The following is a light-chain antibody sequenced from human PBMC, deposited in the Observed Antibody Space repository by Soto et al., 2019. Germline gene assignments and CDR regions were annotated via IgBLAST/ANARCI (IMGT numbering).Light chain of an antibody. CDR3: QQYSSSPT. CDR2: GAS. CDR1: QSVGSN. Sequence: EIVMTQSPATLSVSPGERATLSCRASQSVGSNLAWYQQKPGQAPRLLIYGASTRATGIPARFSGSGSGTEFTLTISSLQSEDFAIYFCQQYSSSPTFGGGTK. J-gene: IGKJ4*01. V-gene: IGKV3-15*01.